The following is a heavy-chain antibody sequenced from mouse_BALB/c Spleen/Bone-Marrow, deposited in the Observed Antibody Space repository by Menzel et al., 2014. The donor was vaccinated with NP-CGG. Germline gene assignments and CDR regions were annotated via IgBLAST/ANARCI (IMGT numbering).Heavy chain of an antibody. Sequence: QVQLQQSGAELVRPGVSVKISCKGSSYTFTDYAMHWVKQSHAKSLEWIGVISTYYGDASYNQKFKGKATMTVDKSSSTAYMELARLTSEDSAIYYCARESIYYYGSTLDYWGQGTTLTVSS. CDR2: ISTYYGDA. CDR3: ARESIYYYGSTLDY. V-gene: IGHV1S137*01. CDR1: SYTFTDYA. J-gene: IGHJ2*01. D-gene: IGHD1-1*01.